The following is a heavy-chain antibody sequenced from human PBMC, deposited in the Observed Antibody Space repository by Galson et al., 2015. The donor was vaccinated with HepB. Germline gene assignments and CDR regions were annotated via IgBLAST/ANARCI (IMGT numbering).Heavy chain of an antibody. V-gene: IGHV3-21*05. CDR2: ICSTSTYM. Sequence: LGVYCVASGCTFRNYNMHGVGEAPGKGLEWVSCICSTSTYMYYADSVKGRFTISRDDAKNSLSLQMNSLRVEDTAVYHCVRDDYGGDSDFYGMDVWGQGTTVTVSS. CDR1: GCTFRNYN. CDR3: VRDDYGGDSDFYGMDV. J-gene: IGHJ6*02. D-gene: IGHD4-23*01.